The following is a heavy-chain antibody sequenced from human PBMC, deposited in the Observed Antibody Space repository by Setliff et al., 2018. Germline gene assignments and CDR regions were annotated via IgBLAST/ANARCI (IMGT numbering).Heavy chain of an antibody. J-gene: IGHJ5*02. Sequence: PSETLSLTCAVYGGSFSGYYWGWIRQPPGKGLEWIGEINHSGSTNYNPSLKSRVTISVDTSKNQFSLKLSSVTAADTAVYYCARGVYCSSTSCSPGLNWFDPWGQGTLVTVS. V-gene: IGHV4-34*01. D-gene: IGHD2-2*01. CDR1: GGSFSGYY. CDR3: ARGVYCSSTSCSPGLNWFDP. CDR2: INHSGST.